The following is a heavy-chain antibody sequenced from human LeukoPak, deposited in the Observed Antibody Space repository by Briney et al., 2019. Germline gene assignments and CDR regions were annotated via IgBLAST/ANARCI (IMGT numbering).Heavy chain of an antibody. CDR2: FYSGGFT. Sequence: GGSLRLSCAASGSTFSNYWMSWVRQAPGKGLEWVSVFYSGGFTYYADSVKGRFTISRDNSKNTLYLQMNSLRAEDTAVYYCARGGDYYDNSGLIDYWGQGTLVTVSS. J-gene: IGHJ4*02. D-gene: IGHD3-22*01. CDR3: ARGGDYYDNSGLIDY. CDR1: GSTFSNYW. V-gene: IGHV3-53*01.